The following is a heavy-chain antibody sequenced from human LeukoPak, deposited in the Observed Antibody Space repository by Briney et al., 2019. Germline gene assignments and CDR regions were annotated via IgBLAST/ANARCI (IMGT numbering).Heavy chain of an antibody. CDR1: GFTFSNYG. V-gene: IGHV3-30*02. CDR2: IYYHGNNK. D-gene: IGHD3-10*01. Sequence: GGSLRLSCAASGFTFSNYGMHWVRQAPGKGLEWVAFIYYHGNNKNYADFVKGRFTICRDNSKNTLFLQMNSLRAEDTAVYYCARGNYYGSGCDFWGQGSLVTVSS. CDR3: ARGNYYGSGCDF. J-gene: IGHJ4*02.